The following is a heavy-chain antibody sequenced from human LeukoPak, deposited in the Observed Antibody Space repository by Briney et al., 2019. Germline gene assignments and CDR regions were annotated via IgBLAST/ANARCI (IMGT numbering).Heavy chain of an antibody. CDR3: VRSGSGFDY. Sequence: ASVKVSCEASGYTFTRYYMHWVRQAPGQGLEWMGRINPNRGGTNYAQKFQGRVTMTRDTSISTAYMELSRLRSDDTAVYYCVRSGSGFDYWGQGTLVTVSS. D-gene: IGHD5-12*01. CDR1: GYTFTRYY. J-gene: IGHJ4*02. V-gene: IGHV1-2*06. CDR2: INPNRGGT.